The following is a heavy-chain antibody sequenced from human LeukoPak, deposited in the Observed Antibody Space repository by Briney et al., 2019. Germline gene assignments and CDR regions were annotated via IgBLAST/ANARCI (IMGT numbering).Heavy chain of an antibody. Sequence: SVKVSCKASGGTFSSYAISWVRQAPGQGLEWMGGIIPIFGTANYAQKFQGRVTITADESTSTAYMELSSLRSEDTAVYNCARDYVVRGVIYLDYWGQGTLVTVSS. V-gene: IGHV1-69*01. D-gene: IGHD3-10*01. J-gene: IGHJ4*02. CDR3: ARDYVVRGVIYLDY. CDR1: GGTFSSYA. CDR2: IIPIFGTA.